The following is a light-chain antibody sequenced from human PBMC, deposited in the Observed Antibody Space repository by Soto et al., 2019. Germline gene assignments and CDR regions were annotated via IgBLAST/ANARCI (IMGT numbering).Light chain of an antibody. CDR2: DVS. Sequence: QSALAQPASLSGSPGQAITISFTGTSSDIGSYSYVSWYQQHPGKAPKLMIFDVSYRPSGISDRFSGSKSGNTASLTISGLQPEDEADYYCSSYGASSTLFGGGTQLTVL. CDR3: SSYGASSTL. J-gene: IGLJ3*02. V-gene: IGLV2-14*03. CDR1: SSDIGSYSY.